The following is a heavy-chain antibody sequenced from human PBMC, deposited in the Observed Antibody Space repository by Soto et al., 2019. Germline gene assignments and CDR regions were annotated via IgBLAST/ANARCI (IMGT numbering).Heavy chain of an antibody. CDR1: GYTFTSYA. D-gene: IGHD2-2*01. CDR3: ARDLHQLYYYYYGMDV. CDR2: INAGNGNT. V-gene: IGHV1-3*01. J-gene: IGHJ6*02. Sequence: ASVKVSCKASGYTFTSYAMHWVRQAPGQRLEWMGWINAGNGNTKYSQKFQGRVTITRDTSASTAYMELSSLRSEDTAVYYCARDLHQLYYYYYGMDVWGQGTTVTVSS.